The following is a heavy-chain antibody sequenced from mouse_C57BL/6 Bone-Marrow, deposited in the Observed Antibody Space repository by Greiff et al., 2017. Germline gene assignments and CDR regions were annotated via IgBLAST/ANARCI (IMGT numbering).Heavy chain of an antibody. CDR3: TRWLFAY. CDR1: GYTFTDYE. D-gene: IGHD2-2*01. CDR2: IDPETGGT. J-gene: IGHJ3*01. V-gene: IGHV1-15*01. Sequence: VQLKESGAELVRPGASVTLSCKASGYTFTDYEMHWVKQTPVHGLEWIGAIDPETGGTAYNQKFKGKAILTADKSSSTAYMELRSLTSEDSAVYYCTRWLFAYWGQGTLVTVSA.